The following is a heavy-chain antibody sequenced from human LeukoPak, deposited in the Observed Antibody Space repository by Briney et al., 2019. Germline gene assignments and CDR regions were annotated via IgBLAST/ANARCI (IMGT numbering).Heavy chain of an antibody. J-gene: IGHJ4*02. V-gene: IGHV3-23*01. CDR2: ISPSGDIT. Sequence: GGSLRLSCAASGFTFSSYAMSWVRQAPGKGLEWVSGISPSGDITYYADSVKGRFTISRDNSKNTLYLEVISLTAEDTAVYYCAKDDAWLRFGEWSQGTLVTVSS. CDR1: GFTFSSYA. D-gene: IGHD3-10*01. CDR3: AKDDAWLRFGE.